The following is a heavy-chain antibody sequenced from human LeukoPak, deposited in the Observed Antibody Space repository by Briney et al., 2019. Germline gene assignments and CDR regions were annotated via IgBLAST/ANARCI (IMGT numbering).Heavy chain of an antibody. J-gene: IGHJ3*02. CDR1: GGTFSGYA. CDR3: ARDRAIPKVEVFEI. V-gene: IGHV1-69*01. Sequence: SVKVSCKASGGTFSGYAVSWVRQVPGQGLEWMGGIIPMLGTGNYAPKFQGRVTITADESRSTVYMEMNSLKSDDTATYCARDRAIPKVEVFEIWGQGTMVTVTS. D-gene: IGHD2-2*01. CDR2: IIPMLGTG.